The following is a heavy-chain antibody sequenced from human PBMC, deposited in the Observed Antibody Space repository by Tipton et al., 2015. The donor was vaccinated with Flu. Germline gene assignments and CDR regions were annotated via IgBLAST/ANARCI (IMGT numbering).Heavy chain of an antibody. Sequence: SLRLSCAASGFTFSSYAIHWVRQAPGKGLEWVAVISYDGSNKYYADSVKGRFTISRDNSKNTLYLQMNSLRAEDTAVYYCAKDGWDTSGWYPFDYWGQGTLVTVSS. CDR3: AKDGWDTSGWYPFDY. V-gene: IGHV3-30-3*01. CDR2: ISYDGSNK. J-gene: IGHJ4*02. D-gene: IGHD6-19*01. CDR1: GFTFSSYA.